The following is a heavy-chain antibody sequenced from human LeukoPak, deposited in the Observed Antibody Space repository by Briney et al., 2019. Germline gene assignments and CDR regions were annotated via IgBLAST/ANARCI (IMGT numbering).Heavy chain of an antibody. V-gene: IGHV3-48*04. Sequence: PGGSLRLSCAASGFTFSSYGMSWVRQAPGKGLEGVSYISSSGSTIYYADSVKGRFTICRDNAKNSLYLQMNSLRAEDTAVYYCARAGPGFGELLDYYYYMDVWGKGTTVTISS. CDR3: ARAGPGFGELLDYYYYMDV. D-gene: IGHD3-10*01. CDR1: GFTFSSYG. J-gene: IGHJ6*03. CDR2: ISSSGSTI.